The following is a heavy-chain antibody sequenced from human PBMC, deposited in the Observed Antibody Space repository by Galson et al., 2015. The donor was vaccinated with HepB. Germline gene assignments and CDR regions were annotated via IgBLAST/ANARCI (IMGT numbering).Heavy chain of an antibody. D-gene: IGHD4-11*01. CDR3: ARDYSGDYYYYMDV. Sequence: SVKVSCKASGGTFSSYTISWVRQAPGQGLEWMGRIIPIFGTANYAQKFQGRVTITADESTSTAYMELSSLRSEDTAVYYCARDYSGDYYYYMDVWGKGTTVTVSS. V-gene: IGHV1-69*13. CDR1: GGTFSSYT. CDR2: IIPIFGTA. J-gene: IGHJ6*03.